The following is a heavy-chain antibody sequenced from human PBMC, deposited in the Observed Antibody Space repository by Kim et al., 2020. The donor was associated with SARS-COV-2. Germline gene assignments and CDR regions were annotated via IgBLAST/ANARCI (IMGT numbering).Heavy chain of an antibody. D-gene: IGHD2-15*01. Sequence: DDVTALFTISRNNSKNPLYLQMNGLRAEDTAVYYCAKVLVVVVAAGAFDIWGQGTMVTVSS. J-gene: IGHJ3*02. V-gene: IGHV3-30*02. CDR3: AKVLVVVVAAGAFDI.